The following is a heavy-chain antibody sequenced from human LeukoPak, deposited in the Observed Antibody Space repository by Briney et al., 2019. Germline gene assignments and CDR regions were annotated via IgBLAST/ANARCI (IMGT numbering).Heavy chain of an antibody. D-gene: IGHD1-14*01. CDR3: ARVRGNQPYYFDY. Sequence: GGTLRLSCAASGFTFSSYEMNWVRQAPGKGLERVSYISSSGSTIYYADSVKGRFTTSRDNAKNSLYLQMNSLRAEDTAVYYCARVRGNQPYYFDYWGQGTLVTVSS. CDR2: ISSSGSTI. CDR1: GFTFSSYE. V-gene: IGHV3-48*03. J-gene: IGHJ4*02.